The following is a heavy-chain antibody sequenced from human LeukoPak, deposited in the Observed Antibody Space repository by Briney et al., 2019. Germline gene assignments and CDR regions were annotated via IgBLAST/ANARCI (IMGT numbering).Heavy chain of an antibody. D-gene: IGHD7-27*01. CDR1: GGSFSGYY. J-gene: IGHJ6*03. Sequence: SETLSLTCAVYGGSFSGYYWSWIRQPPGKGVEWIGEINHSGSTNYNPSLKSRVTISVDTSKNQFSLKLSSVTAADTAVYYCARLGRYYYYMDVWGKGTTVTISS. CDR2: INHSGST. CDR3: ARLGRYYYYMDV. V-gene: IGHV4-34*01.